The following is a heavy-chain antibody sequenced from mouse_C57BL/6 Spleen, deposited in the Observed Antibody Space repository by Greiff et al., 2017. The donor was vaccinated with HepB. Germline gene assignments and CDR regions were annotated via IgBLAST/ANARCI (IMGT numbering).Heavy chain of an antibody. D-gene: IGHD3-2*02. Sequence: EVQRVESGGDLVKPGGSLKLSCAASGFTFSSYGMSWVRQTPDKRLEWVATISSGGSYTYYPDSVKGRFTISRDNAKNTLYLQMSSLKSEDTAMYYCARQLRLPWFAYWGQGTLVTVSA. V-gene: IGHV5-6*01. J-gene: IGHJ3*01. CDR2: ISSGGSYT. CDR3: ARQLRLPWFAY. CDR1: GFTFSSYG.